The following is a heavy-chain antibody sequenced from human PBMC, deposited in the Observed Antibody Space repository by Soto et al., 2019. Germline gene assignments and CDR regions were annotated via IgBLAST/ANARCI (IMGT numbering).Heavy chain of an antibody. Sequence: PGGSLRLSCAASGFTFSNAWMSWVRQAPGKGLEWVGRIKSKTDGGTTDYAAPVKGRFTISRDDSKNTLYLQMNSLKTEDTAVYYCTTGYSSSWSQAEYSQHWGQGTLVTVSS. D-gene: IGHD6-13*01. CDR2: IKSKTDGGTT. CDR1: GFTFSNAW. CDR3: TTGYSSSWSQAEYSQH. V-gene: IGHV3-15*01. J-gene: IGHJ1*01.